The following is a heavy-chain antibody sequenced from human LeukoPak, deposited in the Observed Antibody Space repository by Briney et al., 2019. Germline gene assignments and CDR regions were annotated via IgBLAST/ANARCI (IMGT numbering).Heavy chain of an antibody. J-gene: IGHJ6*03. D-gene: IGHD6-13*01. CDR2: IYYSGST. Sequence: PSETLSLTCTVSGGSISSYYWSWIRQPPGKGLEWIGYIYYSGSTNYNPSLKSRVTISVDTSKNQFSLKLSSVTAADTAVYYCARVCWAAAGSITYYYYYYMDVWGKGTTVTISS. CDR1: GGSISSYY. V-gene: IGHV4-59*01. CDR3: ARVCWAAAGSITYYYYYYMDV.